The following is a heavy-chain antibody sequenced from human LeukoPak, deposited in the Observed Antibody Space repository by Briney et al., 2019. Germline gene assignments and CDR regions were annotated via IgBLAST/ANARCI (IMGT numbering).Heavy chain of an antibody. CDR2: IYTSGST. CDR3: AREATIFGVVIMVAFDI. CDR1: GGSISSGSYY. Sequence: PSETLSLTCTVSGGSISSGSYYWSWIRQPAGKGLEWIGRIYTSGSTNYNPSLKSRVTISVDTSKNQFSLKLSSVTAADTAVYYCAREATIFGVVIMVAFDIWGQGTMVTVSS. V-gene: IGHV4-61*02. D-gene: IGHD3-3*01. J-gene: IGHJ3*02.